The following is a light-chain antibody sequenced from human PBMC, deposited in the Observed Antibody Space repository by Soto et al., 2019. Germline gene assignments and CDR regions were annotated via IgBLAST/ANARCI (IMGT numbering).Light chain of an antibody. Sequence: QSVLTQPASVSGSPGQSITISCTGTSSDLAVYNYVSWYQQQPGKAPKLMIYQVTNRPSGVSNRFSGSRSGNTASLTISGLQAEDGADYYCSSYTDSSNYGFGTGTKV. V-gene: IGLV2-14*01. J-gene: IGLJ1*01. CDR1: SSDLAVYNY. CDR2: QVT. CDR3: SSYTDSSNYG.